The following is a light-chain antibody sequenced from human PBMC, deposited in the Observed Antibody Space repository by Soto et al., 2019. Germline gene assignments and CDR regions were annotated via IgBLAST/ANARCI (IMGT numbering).Light chain of an antibody. CDR1: QSVSSSY. CDR2: DAS. J-gene: IGKJ3*01. V-gene: IGKV3-11*01. Sequence: EIVLTQSPGTLSLSPGERATLSYRASQSVSSSYLAWYQQIPGQAPRLLIYDASTRATGIPARFSGSGSGTDFTLTIDSLAPEDFAVYSCQQRSNWPPDFGPGTKVDIK. CDR3: QQRSNWPPD.